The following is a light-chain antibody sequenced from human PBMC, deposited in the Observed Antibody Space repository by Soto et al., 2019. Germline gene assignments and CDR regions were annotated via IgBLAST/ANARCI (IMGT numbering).Light chain of an antibody. CDR1: TSNIGSYNL. CDR2: EGT. V-gene: IGLV2-23*01. CDR3: CSYAGNSYV. J-gene: IGLJ1*01. Sequence: QSALTQPASVSGSPGQSITISCTGSTSNIGSYNLASWYQQYPGNAPELMIYEGTKRPSGVSTRFSGSKSGNTASLTISGLQADDEADYYCCSYAGNSYVFGPGTKLTVL.